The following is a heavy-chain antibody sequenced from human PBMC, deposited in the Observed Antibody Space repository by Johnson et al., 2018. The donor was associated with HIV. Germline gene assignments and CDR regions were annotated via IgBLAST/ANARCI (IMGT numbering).Heavy chain of an antibody. D-gene: IGHD3-10*01. J-gene: IGHJ3*02. V-gene: IGHV3-7*05. Sequence: EVQVVESGGGVVRPGGSLKLSCAASGFIFHNYGMPWVRQAPGKGLQWVANIKEDGSEKYYVDSVRGRFTISRDNAKNSLYLQMNSLRVEDTAVYYCARPIARGASDIWGQGTMVTVSS. CDR3: ARPIARGASDI. CDR1: GFIFHNYG. CDR2: IKEDGSEK.